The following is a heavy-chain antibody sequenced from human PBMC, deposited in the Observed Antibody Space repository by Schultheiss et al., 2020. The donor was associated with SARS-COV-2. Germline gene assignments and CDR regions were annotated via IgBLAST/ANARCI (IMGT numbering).Heavy chain of an antibody. CDR3: ARDSGWYGHGMDV. Sequence: GGSLRLSCTVSGGSISSYYWSWIRQAPGKGLEWLSYISSSGSTIYYADSVKGRFTISRDNAKNSLFLQMNSLRAEDTAVYYCARDSGWYGHGMDVWGQGTTVTVSS. CDR1: GGSISSYY. V-gene: IGHV3-11*01. J-gene: IGHJ6*02. D-gene: IGHD6-13*01. CDR2: ISSSGSTI.